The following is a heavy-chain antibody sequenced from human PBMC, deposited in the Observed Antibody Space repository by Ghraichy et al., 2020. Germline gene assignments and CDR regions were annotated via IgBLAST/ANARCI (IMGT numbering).Heavy chain of an antibody. CDR2: INPNSGGT. V-gene: IGHV1-2*02. D-gene: IGHD2-15*01. J-gene: IGHJ6*02. Sequence: ASVKVSCKASGYTFTGYYMHWVRQAPGQGLEWMGWINPNSGGTNYAQKFQGRVTMTRDTSISTAYMELSRLRSDDTAVYYCARDRVVAAKPYYYGMDVWGQGTTVTVSS. CDR3: ARDRVVAAKPYYYGMDV. CDR1: GYTFTGYY.